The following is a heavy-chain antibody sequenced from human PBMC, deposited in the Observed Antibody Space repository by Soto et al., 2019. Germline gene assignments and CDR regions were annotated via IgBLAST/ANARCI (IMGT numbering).Heavy chain of an antibody. D-gene: IGHD3-22*01. V-gene: IGHV3-23*01. CDR2: ISGSGGST. CDR1: GFTFSSYA. J-gene: IGHJ4*02. CDR3: AKDRDGYYDSSGYYYFDY. Sequence: LRLSCAASGFTFSSYAMSWVRQAPGKGLEWVSAISGSGGSTYYADSVKGRFTISRDNSKNTLYLQMNSLRAEDTAVYYCAKDRDGYYDSSGYYYFDYWGQGTLVTVSS.